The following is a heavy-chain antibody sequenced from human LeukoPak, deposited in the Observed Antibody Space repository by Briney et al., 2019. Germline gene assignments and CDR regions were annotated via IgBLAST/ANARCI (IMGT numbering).Heavy chain of an antibody. J-gene: IGHJ4*02. CDR2: VSGSGDGT. CDR3: AKERLGGNYGDYAVDY. D-gene: IGHD4-17*01. CDR1: GFTFTSYA. V-gene: IGHV3-23*01. Sequence: GGPLRLSCAASGFTFTSYAMSWVRQTPGKGLEWVSSVSGSGDGTYYAHSVKGRFTISRDNSKKTLDLHMDSLRAEDTAVYYCAKERLGGNYGDYAVDYWGQGTMVAVSS.